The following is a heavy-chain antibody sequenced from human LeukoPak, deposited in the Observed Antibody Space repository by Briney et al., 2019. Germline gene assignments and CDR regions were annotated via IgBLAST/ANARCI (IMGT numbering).Heavy chain of an antibody. V-gene: IGHV4-59*08. CDR1: SGSISSYY. Sequence: PSETLSLTCTVSSGSISSYYWSWIRQPPGKGLEWIGYIYYSGSTNYNPSLKSRVTISVDTSKNQFSLKLSSVTAADTAVYYCARQGRDGYNYYFDYWGQGTLVTVSS. CDR3: ARQGRDGYNYYFDY. D-gene: IGHD5-24*01. CDR2: IYYSGST. J-gene: IGHJ4*02.